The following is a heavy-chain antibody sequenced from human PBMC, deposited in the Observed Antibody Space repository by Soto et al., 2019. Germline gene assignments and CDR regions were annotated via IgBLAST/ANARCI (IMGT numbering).Heavy chain of an antibody. V-gene: IGHV3-23*01. CDR2: ISDHGGTT. J-gene: IGHJ4*02. CDR3: ARRFGAAAGNEYYFDY. Sequence: PGGSLRLSCAASGFSFNTFEMSWVRQAPGRGLEWVSFISDHGGTTYYADSVKGRFTSSRDNSKNTLYLQMNSLTASDTAMYYCARRFGAAAGNEYYFDYWGQGTLVTVSS. D-gene: IGHD6-13*01. CDR1: GFSFNTFE.